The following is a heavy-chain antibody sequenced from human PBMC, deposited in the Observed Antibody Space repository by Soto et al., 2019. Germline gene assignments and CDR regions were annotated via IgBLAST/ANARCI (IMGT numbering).Heavy chain of an antibody. Sequence: QVQLQQWGAGLLKPSETLSLTCAVYGGSFSGYYWSWIRQPPGKGLEWIGEINHSGSTNYNPSLKSRVTISVDTSKNQFSLKLSSVTAADTAVYYCARGRGYYSRFDYWGQGTLVTVSS. CDR2: INHSGST. CDR3: ARGRGYYSRFDY. CDR1: GGSFSGYY. V-gene: IGHV4-34*01. J-gene: IGHJ4*02. D-gene: IGHD5-12*01.